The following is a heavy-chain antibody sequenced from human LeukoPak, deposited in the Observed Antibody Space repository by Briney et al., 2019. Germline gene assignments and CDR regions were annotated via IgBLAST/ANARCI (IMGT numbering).Heavy chain of an antibody. D-gene: IGHD1-1*01. CDR1: GYSFSNYW. Sequence: GESLKISCKASGYSFSNYWIGWVRQVPGKGLEWMGIAYPRDSDTRYSPSFQGQVTISADKSISTAYLQWSSLKASDTAVYYCARPGERSRRDWNLDQWGQGTLVTVFS. CDR3: ARPGERSRRDWNLDQ. CDR2: AYPRDSDT. V-gene: IGHV5-51*01. J-gene: IGHJ4*02.